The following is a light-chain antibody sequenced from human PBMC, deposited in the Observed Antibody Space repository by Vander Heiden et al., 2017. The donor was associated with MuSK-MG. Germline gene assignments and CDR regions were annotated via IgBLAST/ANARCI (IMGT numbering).Light chain of an antibody. J-gene: IGKJ5*01. CDR1: QRVSSSY. CDR3: QQYGSSPIT. Sequence: EIVLTQPPGTLSLSPGERATLSCTASQRVSSSYLAWYQQKPGQAPRLLIYGASSRATGIPDRFSGSGSGTDFALTISRLEPEDFAVYYCQQYGSSPITFGQGTRLEIK. CDR2: GAS. V-gene: IGKV3-20*01.